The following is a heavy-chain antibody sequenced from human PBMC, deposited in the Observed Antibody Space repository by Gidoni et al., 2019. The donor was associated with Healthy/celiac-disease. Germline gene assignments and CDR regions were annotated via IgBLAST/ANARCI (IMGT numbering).Heavy chain of an antibody. D-gene: IGHD6-19*01. Sequence: QVQLQQWGAGLLKPSETLSLTCAVYGGSFSGYYWSWIRQPPGKGLEWIGEINHGGSTNYNPTLKSRVTISVDTSKNQFSLKLSSVTAADTAVYYCARARMPDGYSSGWFDYWGQGTLVTVSS. CDR2: INHGGST. CDR3: ARARMPDGYSSGWFDY. CDR1: GGSFSGYY. J-gene: IGHJ4*02. V-gene: IGHV4-34*01.